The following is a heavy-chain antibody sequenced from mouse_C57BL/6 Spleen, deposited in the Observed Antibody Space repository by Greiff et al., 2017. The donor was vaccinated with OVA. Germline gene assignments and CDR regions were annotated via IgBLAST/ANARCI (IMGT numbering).Heavy chain of an antibody. J-gene: IGHJ2*01. CDR1: GFTFSSYA. CDR2: ISDGGSYT. V-gene: IGHV5-4*01. D-gene: IGHD4-1*01. CDR3: ARALTSLDY. Sequence: EVQRVESGGGLVKPGGSLKLSCAASGFTFSSYALSWVRQTPEKRLEWVATISDGGSYTYYPDNVKGRFTISRDNAKNNLYLQMSHLKSEDTAMYYCARALTSLDYWGQGTTLTVSS.